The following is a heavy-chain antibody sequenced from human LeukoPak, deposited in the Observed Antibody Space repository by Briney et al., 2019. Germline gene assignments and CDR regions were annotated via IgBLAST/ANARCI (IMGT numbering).Heavy chain of an antibody. D-gene: IGHD5-24*01. CDR3: AGGGDGYQLRFDY. CDR1: GGSISSYY. J-gene: IGHJ4*02. CDR2: IYYSGSSGST. V-gene: IGHV4-59*01. Sequence: SETLSLTCTVSGGSISSYYWSWIRQPPGKGLEWIGYIYYSGSSGSTKYNPSLRSRVTISADTSKNQFSLKLTSVTAADTAVYYCAGGGDGYQLRFDYWGQGTLLTVSS.